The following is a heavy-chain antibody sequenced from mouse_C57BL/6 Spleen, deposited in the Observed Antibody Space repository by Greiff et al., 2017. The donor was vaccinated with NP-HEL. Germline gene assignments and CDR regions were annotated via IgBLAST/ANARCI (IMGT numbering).Heavy chain of an antibody. CDR2: IWTGGGT. CDR3: ARNLAAGTDYAMDY. J-gene: IGHJ4*01. D-gene: IGHD4-1*01. V-gene: IGHV2-9-1*01. Sequence: VKLQESGPGLVAPSQSLSITCTVSGFSFTSYAISWVRQPPGKGLEWLGVIWTGGGTNYNSALKARLSISKDNSKSQVFLKMNSLQTDDTARYYCARNLAAGTDYAMDYWGQGTSVTVSS. CDR1: GFSFTSYA.